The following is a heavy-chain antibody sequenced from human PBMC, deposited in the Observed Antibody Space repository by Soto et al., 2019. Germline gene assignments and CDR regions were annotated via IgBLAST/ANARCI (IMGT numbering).Heavy chain of an antibody. V-gene: IGHV4-59*08. CDR3: ARLAVTTYYYYYYMDV. Sequence: SETLSLTCTVSGASINTYYWSWIRQPPGKGLEWIGYIYYRGSTNFNPSLKSRVTISVDTSKNQFSLKLSSVTAADTAIYYCARLAVTTYYYYYYMDVWGKGTTVTVSS. D-gene: IGHD2-21*01. CDR2: IYYRGST. J-gene: IGHJ6*03. CDR1: GASINTYY.